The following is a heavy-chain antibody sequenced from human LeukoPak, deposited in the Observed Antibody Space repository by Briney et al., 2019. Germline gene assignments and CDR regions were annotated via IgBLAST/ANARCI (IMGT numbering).Heavy chain of an antibody. V-gene: IGHV5-51*01. CDR1: GYRFTTYW. CDR2: IYPGDSNT. Sequence: GESLKTSCKGSGYRFTTYWIGWVRQMPGKGLEWMGIIYPGDSNTRYSPSFQGQVTISADKSITTAYLQWSSLKASDTAMYYCARRRDLYSGSYYPFDYWGQGTLVTVSS. D-gene: IGHD1-26*01. CDR3: ARRRDLYSGSYYPFDY. J-gene: IGHJ4*02.